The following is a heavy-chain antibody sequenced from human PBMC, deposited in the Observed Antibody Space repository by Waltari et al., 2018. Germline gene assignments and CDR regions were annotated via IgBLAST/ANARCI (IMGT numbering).Heavy chain of an antibody. CDR1: GGSITSTKHY. CDR3: ATYIGASVGTAAFDV. V-gene: IGHV4-39*01. J-gene: IGHJ3*01. CDR2: ISYNGAT. Sequence: QLQLQESGPGLVQPSETLSLTCSVSGGSITSTKHYWGWIRQPPGQGLGWIGTISYNGATYNSPSLRGRVTVSRDTSMNQLSLKLGSVTAADTAVYYCATYIGASVGTAAFDVWGQGTMVTVSS. D-gene: IGHD1-1*01.